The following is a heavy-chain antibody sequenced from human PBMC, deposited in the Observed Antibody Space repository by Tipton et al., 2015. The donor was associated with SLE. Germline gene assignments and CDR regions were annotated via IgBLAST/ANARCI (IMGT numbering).Heavy chain of an antibody. J-gene: IGHJ4*02. CDR1: GYTFTSYG. V-gene: IGHV1-18*01. CDR2: ISGYNGDT. D-gene: IGHD4-17*01. Sequence: QSGAEVKKPGASVKVSCKASGYTFTSYGISWVRQAPGQGLEWMGWISGYNGDTHYAQKLQGRVTMTTDTSTTTAYMELRSLRSDDTAVYYCARDKNGDYYDYWGQGTLVTVSS. CDR3: ARDKNGDYYDY.